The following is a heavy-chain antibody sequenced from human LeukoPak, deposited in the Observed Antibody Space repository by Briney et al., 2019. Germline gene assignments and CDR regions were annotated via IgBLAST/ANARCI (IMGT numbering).Heavy chain of an antibody. V-gene: IGHV4-34*01. D-gene: IGHD3-22*01. CDR2: MNPSGST. CDR1: GGSFSGYY. Sequence: SETLSLTCAVYGGSFSGYYRTWIRHTPEKGLEWIGEMNPSGSTNYNPSLKSRVTMSVDTSKNQFSLTLSSVTAADTAVYYCARGRQDVTMIVVIMTAVSYYLDVWGKGTTVTVS. CDR3: ARGRQDVTMIVVIMTAVSYYLDV. J-gene: IGHJ6*03.